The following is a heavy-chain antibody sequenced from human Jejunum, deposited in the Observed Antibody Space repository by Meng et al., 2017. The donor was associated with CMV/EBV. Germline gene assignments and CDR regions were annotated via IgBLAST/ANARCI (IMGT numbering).Heavy chain of an antibody. CDR3: ASPLGILGIVDL. Sequence: LRVQESGPGLVTPSESLSLTCTFSGGSISSSSYYWGWIRQPPGKGLEWIGSIYYSGSTYYNPSLKSRVTISVDTSKNQFSLKLSSVTAADTAVYYCASPLGILGIVDLWGRGTLVTVSS. D-gene: IGHD7-27*01. CDR1: GGSISSSSYY. CDR2: IYYSGST. J-gene: IGHJ2*01. V-gene: IGHV4-39*01.